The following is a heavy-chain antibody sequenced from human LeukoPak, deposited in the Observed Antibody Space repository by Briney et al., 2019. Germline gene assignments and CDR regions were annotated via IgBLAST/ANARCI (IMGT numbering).Heavy chain of an antibody. V-gene: IGHV1-46*01. CDR3: ARDMSTRVTPISYAIDV. Sequence: ASVKVSCKASENTFTNYYMHWVRQAPGQGLEWLGLINPNGGRTSYAQNFQGRVSMTRDTSTTTVYLELSSLRSEDTAVYYCARDMSTRVTPISYAIDVWGQGTMVTVSS. CDR2: INPNGGRT. D-gene: IGHD4-23*01. CDR1: ENTFTNYY. J-gene: IGHJ3*01.